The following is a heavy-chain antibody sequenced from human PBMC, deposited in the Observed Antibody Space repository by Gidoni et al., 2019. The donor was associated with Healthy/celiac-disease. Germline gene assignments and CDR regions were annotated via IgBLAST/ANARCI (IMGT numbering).Heavy chain of an antibody. V-gene: IGHV3-30*18. J-gene: IGHJ6*02. CDR3: AKSRALSSGWYVGYYYYGMDV. CDR2: ISYDGSNK. CDR1: GFTFSSYG. Sequence: QVQLVESGGGVVQPGRSLRLSCAASGFTFSSYGMHWVRQAPGKGLEWVAVISYDGSNKYYADSVKGRFTISRDNSKNTLYLQMNSLRAEDTAVYYCAKSRALSSGWYVGYYYYGMDVWGQGTTVTVSS. D-gene: IGHD6-19*01.